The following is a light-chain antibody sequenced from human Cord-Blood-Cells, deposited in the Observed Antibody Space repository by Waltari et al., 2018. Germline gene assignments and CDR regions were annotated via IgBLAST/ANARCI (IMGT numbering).Light chain of an antibody. CDR1: SSNTGAGYD. V-gene: IGLV1-40*01. Sequence: QSVLTQPPSVSGAPGPRVPISCTGSSSNTGAGYDVHWYQQPPGTAPKLLIYGNSNRPSGVPDRFSGSKSGTSASLAITGLQAEDEADYYCQSYDSSLSGSVVFGGGTKLTVL. J-gene: IGLJ2*01. CDR3: QSYDSSLSGSVV. CDR2: GNS.